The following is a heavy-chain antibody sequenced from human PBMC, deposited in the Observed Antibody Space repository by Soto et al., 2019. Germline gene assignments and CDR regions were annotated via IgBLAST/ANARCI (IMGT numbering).Heavy chain of an antibody. CDR3: AREHTAMGHYYYGMDV. Sequence: QVQLVQSGAEVKKPGSSVKVSCKASGGTFSSYAISWVRQAPGQGLEWMGGIIPTFGTANYAQKFQGRVTITADESTRTAYMELSSLRSEDTAVYYCAREHTAMGHYYYGMDVWGQGTTVTVSS. J-gene: IGHJ6*02. V-gene: IGHV1-69*12. CDR1: GGTFSSYA. D-gene: IGHD5-18*01. CDR2: IIPTFGTA.